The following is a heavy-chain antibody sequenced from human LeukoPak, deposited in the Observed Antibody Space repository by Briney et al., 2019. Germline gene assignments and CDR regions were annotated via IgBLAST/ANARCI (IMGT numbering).Heavy chain of an antibody. D-gene: IGHD4-23*01. CDR2: IYYSGST. J-gene: IGHJ4*02. CDR1: GGSISSYY. CDR3: ARVGGAYYGGNSAPDY. Sequence: SETLSLTCTVSGGSISSYYWSWIRQPPGKGLEWIGYIYYSGSTNYNPSLKSRVTISVDTSKNQFSLKLSSVTAADTAVYYCARVGGAYYGGNSAPDYWGQGTLVTVSS. V-gene: IGHV4-59*12.